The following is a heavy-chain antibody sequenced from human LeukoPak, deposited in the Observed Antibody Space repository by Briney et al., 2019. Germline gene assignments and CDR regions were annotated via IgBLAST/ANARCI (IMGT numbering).Heavy chain of an antibody. J-gene: IGHJ5*02. CDR2: IIPIFGTA. Sequence: SVKVSCKASGGTLSGYAISWVRQAPGQGLEWMGGIIPIFGTANYAQKFQGRVTITTDESTSTAYMELSSLRSEDTAVYYCARERLYCSSTSCYTGEYNWFDPWGQGTLVTVSS. CDR1: GGTLSGYA. CDR3: ARERLYCSSTSCYTGEYNWFDP. D-gene: IGHD2-2*02. V-gene: IGHV1-69*05.